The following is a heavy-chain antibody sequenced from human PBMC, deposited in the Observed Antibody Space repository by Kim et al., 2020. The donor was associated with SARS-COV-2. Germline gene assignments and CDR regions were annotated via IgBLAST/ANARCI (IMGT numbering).Heavy chain of an antibody. D-gene: IGHD6-13*01. CDR1: GFTFGDYA. CDR3: AKDFNPRQLVTYFDY. J-gene: IGHJ4*02. V-gene: IGHV3-9*01. Sequence: GGSLRLSCAASGFTFGDYAMHWVRQAPGKGLEWVSGISWNSGSIGYADSVKGRFTISRDNAKNSLYLQMNSLRAEDTALYYCAKDFNPRQLVTYFDYWGQGTLVTVSS. CDR2: ISWNSGSI.